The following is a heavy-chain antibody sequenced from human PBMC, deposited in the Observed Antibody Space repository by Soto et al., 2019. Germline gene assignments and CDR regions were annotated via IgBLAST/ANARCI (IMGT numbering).Heavy chain of an antibody. CDR2: IFYSGST. Sequence: QVQLQESGPGLVKASETLSLTCTVSGGSVSSYYWSWIRQPPGKGLEWIGYIFYSGSTSYNPSLNSRVTISVDTSKNQFSLKLSSVTAADTAVYYCARHGGITMVRGVLAAFDIWGQWTMVSVSS. V-gene: IGHV4-59*08. D-gene: IGHD3-10*01. J-gene: IGHJ3*02. CDR1: GGSVSSYY. CDR3: ARHGGITMVRGVLAAFDI.